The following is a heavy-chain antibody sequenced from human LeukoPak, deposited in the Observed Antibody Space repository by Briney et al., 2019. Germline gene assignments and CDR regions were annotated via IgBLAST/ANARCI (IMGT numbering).Heavy chain of an antibody. D-gene: IGHD6-19*01. CDR3: ARGGSLGY. Sequence: GGSLSLSCAGSGFTFSSYEMNWVRQAPGKGLEWVSKISSSGSAIYYADSVKGRFTISRDNTKSTLYLQMNSLRAEDTAVYYCARGGSLGYWGQGTLVTVST. CDR2: ISSSGSAI. V-gene: IGHV3-48*03. CDR1: GFTFSSYE. J-gene: IGHJ4*02.